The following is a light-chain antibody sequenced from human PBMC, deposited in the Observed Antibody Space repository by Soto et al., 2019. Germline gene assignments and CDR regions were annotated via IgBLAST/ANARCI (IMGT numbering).Light chain of an antibody. CDR3: QQCCTSGCT. CDR2: GAS. CDR1: QSFSRSY. V-gene: IGKV3-20*01. Sequence: EIVLTQSPGTLSLSPGERATLSCRASQSFSRSYLAWYQQKPGQAPRLVIYGASSRATGIPDRLSGSGSGTDFTLTISRLEPDDFAVYYCQQCCTSGCTYGQGPKLEIK. J-gene: IGKJ2*01.